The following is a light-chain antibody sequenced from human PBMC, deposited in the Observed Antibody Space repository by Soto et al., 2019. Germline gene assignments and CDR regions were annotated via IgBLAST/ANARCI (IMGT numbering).Light chain of an antibody. CDR2: ENN. Sequence: SVLSQPPSVSASPGQKFTISCSGSSSNIGNHYVSWYQHLPRTAPKLLIYENNKRPSGIPDRFSGSKSGTSVTLGITGLQTGDEADYYCGTWDSSLSAYVFGTGTKVTVL. J-gene: IGLJ1*01. CDR3: GTWDSSLSAYV. V-gene: IGLV1-51*02. CDR1: SSNIGNHY.